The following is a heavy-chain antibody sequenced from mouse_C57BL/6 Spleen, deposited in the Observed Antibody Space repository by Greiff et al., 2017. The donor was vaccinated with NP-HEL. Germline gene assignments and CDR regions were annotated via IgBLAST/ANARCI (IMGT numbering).Heavy chain of an antibody. V-gene: IGHV5-17*01. CDR2: ISSGSSTI. CDR3: ARPKYYGSTYYFDY. J-gene: IGHJ2*01. Sequence: DVMLVESGGGLVKPGGSLKLSCAASGFTFSDYGMHWVRQAPEKGLEWVAYISSGSSTIYYADTVKGRFTISRDNAKNTLFLQMTSLRSEDTAMYYCARPKYYGSTYYFDYWGQGTTLTVSS. D-gene: IGHD1-1*01. CDR1: GFTFSDYG.